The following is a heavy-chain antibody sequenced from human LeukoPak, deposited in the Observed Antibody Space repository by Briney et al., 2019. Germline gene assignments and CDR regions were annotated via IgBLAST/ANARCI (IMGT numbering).Heavy chain of an antibody. D-gene: IGHD3-10*01. V-gene: IGHV3-48*01. J-gene: IGHJ4*02. Sequence: GGSLRLSCAASGFTFSSYSMNWVRQAPGKGLEWVSYISSSSTIYYADSVKGRFTISRDNAKNSLYLQMNSLRAEDTAVHYCARAHTNRGFDYWGQGTLVTVSS. CDR1: GFTFSSYS. CDR3: ARAHTNRGFDY. CDR2: ISSSSTI.